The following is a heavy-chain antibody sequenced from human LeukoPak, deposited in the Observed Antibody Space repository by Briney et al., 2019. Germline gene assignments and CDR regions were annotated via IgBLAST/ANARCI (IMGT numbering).Heavy chain of an antibody. CDR3: ATDRGWRTSGYYLYYFEY. CDR2: IKVDGSEK. CDR1: GFTFSNFW. D-gene: IGHD3-3*01. V-gene: IGHV3-7*01. Sequence: GGSLRLSCAASGFTFSNFWMSWVRQAPGKGLEWVANIKVDGSEKYYVDSVKGRFTISRDNTMNSLCLQMSSLRAEDTAVYYCATDRGWRTSGYYLYYFEYWGQGTLVTYSS. J-gene: IGHJ4*02.